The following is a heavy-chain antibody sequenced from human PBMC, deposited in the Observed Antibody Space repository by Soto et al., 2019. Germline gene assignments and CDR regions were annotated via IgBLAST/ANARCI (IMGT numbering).Heavy chain of an antibody. Sequence: QVQLQESGPGLVKSSETLSLTCSVSGDSSSTYYWGCIRQPPGKGLEWIGYINYSGRSNHNPSLKSRLSISVDASKNQAALKLTSVTAADTAVYYCPRSYCADSVRCNWFDPWGQGTLVVVSS. CDR1: GDSSSTYY. CDR2: INYSGRS. D-gene: IGHD2-8*02. V-gene: IGHV4-59*01. J-gene: IGHJ5*02. CDR3: PRSYCADSVRCNWFDP.